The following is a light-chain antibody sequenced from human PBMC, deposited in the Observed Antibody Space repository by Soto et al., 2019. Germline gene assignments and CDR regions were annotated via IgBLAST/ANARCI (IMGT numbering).Light chain of an antibody. CDR1: SXDIGSYKF. J-gene: IGLJ1*01. CDR2: EGS. CDR3: CSYAGSANV. V-gene: IGLV2-23*03. Sequence: QSVLAQPASVSESPGQSITISCTGTSXDIGSYKFVSWYQHHPGKAPKLMIYEGSKRPSGVSDRFSGSKSGNTASLTISGLQADDEADYYCCSYAGSANVFGTGTKVTVL.